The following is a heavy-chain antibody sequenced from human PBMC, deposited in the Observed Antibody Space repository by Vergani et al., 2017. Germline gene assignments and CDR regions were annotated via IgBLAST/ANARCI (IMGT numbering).Heavy chain of an antibody. Sequence: EVQLVESGGGLVKPGGSLRLSCAASGFTFSSYSMNWVRQAPGKGLEWVSSISSSSSYIYYADSVKGRFTISRDNAKNSLYLQMNSLRAEDTAVYYCARDRLYSSSWYYRYYYYYGMDVWGQGITVTVSS. J-gene: IGHJ6*02. CDR2: ISSSSSYI. CDR1: GFTFSSYS. V-gene: IGHV3-21*01. D-gene: IGHD6-13*01. CDR3: ARDRLYSSSWYYRYYYYYGMDV.